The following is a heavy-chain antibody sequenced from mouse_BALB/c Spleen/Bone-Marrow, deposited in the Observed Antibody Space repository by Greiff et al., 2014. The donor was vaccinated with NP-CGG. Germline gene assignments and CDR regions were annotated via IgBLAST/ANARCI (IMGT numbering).Heavy chain of an antibody. CDR2: IRNKAYGYTT. V-gene: IGHV7-3*02. CDR3: ARFPMDY. J-gene: IGHJ4*01. CDR1: GFTFTDYY. Sequence: EVQVEESGGGLVQPGGSLRLSCTTSGFTFTDYYMSWVRQPPGQGLEWLAFIRNKAYGYTTEYSASVRGRFTISRDNSQRILYLQMNTLRAEDSSTYYCARFPMDYWGQGTSVTVSS.